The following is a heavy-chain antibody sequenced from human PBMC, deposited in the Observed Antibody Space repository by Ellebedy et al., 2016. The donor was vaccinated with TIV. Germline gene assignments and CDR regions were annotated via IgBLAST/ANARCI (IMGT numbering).Heavy chain of an antibody. D-gene: IGHD2-21*01. CDR1: GFTFSTYT. CDR2: ISYHGRTT. J-gene: IGHJ3*01. Sequence: PGGSLRLSCATSGFTFSTYTMHWVRQAPGKGLEWVALISYHGRTTYYADSVKGRFTISRDNSKNTLYLQMAGLRDEDTAMYYCGRVCWAKVIEDAFDVWGRGTLVTVSS. V-gene: IGHV3-30*04. CDR3: GRVCWAKVIEDAFDV.